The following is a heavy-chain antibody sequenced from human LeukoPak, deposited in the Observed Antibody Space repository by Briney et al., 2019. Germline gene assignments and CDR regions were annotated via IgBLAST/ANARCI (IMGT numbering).Heavy chain of an antibody. V-gene: IGHV1-8*03. D-gene: IGHD6-13*01. CDR2: MNPNSGNT. CDR3: ARVSSSWSRDDAFDI. CDR1: GYTFTSYD. Sequence: ASVKVSCKASGYTFTSYDINWVRQATGQGLEWMGWMNPNSGNTGYAQKFQGRVTITRNTSISTAYMELSSLRSEDTAVYYCARVSSSWSRDDAFDIWGQGTMVTVSS. J-gene: IGHJ3*02.